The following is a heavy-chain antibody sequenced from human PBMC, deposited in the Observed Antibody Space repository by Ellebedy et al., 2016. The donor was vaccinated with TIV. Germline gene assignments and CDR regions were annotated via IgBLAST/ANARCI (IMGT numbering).Heavy chain of an antibody. CDR1: GFTFSNHW. J-gene: IGHJ6*02. Sequence: PGGSLRLSCAASGFTFSNHWMSWVRQAPGKGLEFVANIDQNGADKHFVDSVKGRFTLSRDNAKSTLFLQMNSLKAEDTAVYYCARTGYGYHGMDVWGQGTTVTVSS. D-gene: IGHD5-12*01. CDR2: IDQNGADK. V-gene: IGHV3-7*03. CDR3: ARTGYGYHGMDV.